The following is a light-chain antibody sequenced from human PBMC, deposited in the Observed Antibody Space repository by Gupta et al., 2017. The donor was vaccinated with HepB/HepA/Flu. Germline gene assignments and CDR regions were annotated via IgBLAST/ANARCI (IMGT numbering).Light chain of an antibody. J-gene: IGKJ5*01. CDR1: QSVSSN. CDR3: QQYNNWPPGT. V-gene: IGKV3-15*01. Sequence: DIVMTQSPATLSVSPGERATLSCRASQSVSSNLAWYQQKPGQAPRLLIYGASTRATGIPARFSGSGSGTEFTLTISSLQSEDFAVYYCQQYNNWPPGTFGHGTRLEIK. CDR2: GAS.